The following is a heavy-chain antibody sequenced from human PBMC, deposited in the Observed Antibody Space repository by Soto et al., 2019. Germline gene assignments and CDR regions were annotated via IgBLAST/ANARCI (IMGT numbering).Heavy chain of an antibody. Sequence: XSVKVSCKASVYTFTSYAMHWVRQAPGQRLEWMGWINAGNGNTKYSQKFQGRVTITRGTSASTAYMELSSLRSEDTAVYYCARDTAGELSFDYWGQGTLVTVSS. CDR2: INAGNGNT. CDR3: ARDTAGELSFDY. CDR1: VYTFTSYA. D-gene: IGHD1-26*01. J-gene: IGHJ4*02. V-gene: IGHV1-3*01.